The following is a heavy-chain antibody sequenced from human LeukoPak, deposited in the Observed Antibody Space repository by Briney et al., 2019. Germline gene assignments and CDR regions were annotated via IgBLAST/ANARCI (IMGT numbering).Heavy chain of an antibody. J-gene: IGHJ5*02. CDR1: GFTFSSYI. CDR2: ISSSSSTI. Sequence: PGGSLRLSCAASGFTFSSYIMNWVRQAPGKGLEWVSYISSSSSTIYYADSVKGRFTISRDNAKNSLYLQMNSLRAEDTAVYYCARDYCSGGSCYPFGWFDPWGQGTLVTVSS. D-gene: IGHD2-15*01. V-gene: IGHV3-48*01. CDR3: ARDYCSGGSCYPFGWFDP.